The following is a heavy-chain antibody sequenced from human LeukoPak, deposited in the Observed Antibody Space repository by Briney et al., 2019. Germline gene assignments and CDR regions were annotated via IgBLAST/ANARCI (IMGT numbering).Heavy chain of an antibody. CDR3: ARSSRSGYYHFDY. D-gene: IGHD3-3*01. CDR1: GFTFSSYW. CDR2: INTDGSST. Sequence: PGGSLRLSCAASGFTFSSYWMHWVRQAPGKGLVWVSRINTDGSSTSYADSVKGRFTISRDNAKNTLYLQMNSLRAEDTAVYYCARSSRSGYYHFDYWGQGTLVTVSS. J-gene: IGHJ4*02. V-gene: IGHV3-74*01.